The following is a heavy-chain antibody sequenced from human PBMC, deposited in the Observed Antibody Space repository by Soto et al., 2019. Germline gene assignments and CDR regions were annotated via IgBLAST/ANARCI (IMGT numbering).Heavy chain of an antibody. CDR3: ARDTTVTTGENYYYYYMDV. Sequence: ASVKVSCKASGGTFSSYTISWVRQAPGQGLEWMGRIIPILGIANYAQKFQGRVTITADKSTSTAYMELSSLRSEDTAVYYCARDTTVTTGENYYYYYMDVWGKGTTVTVSS. J-gene: IGHJ6*03. D-gene: IGHD4-17*01. V-gene: IGHV1-69*04. CDR2: IIPILGIA. CDR1: GGTFSSYT.